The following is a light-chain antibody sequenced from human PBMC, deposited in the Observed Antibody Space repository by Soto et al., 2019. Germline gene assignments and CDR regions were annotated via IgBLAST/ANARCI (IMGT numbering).Light chain of an antibody. V-gene: IGKV1-5*02. CDR3: QQYSSFWT. Sequence: DIQMTQSPSTLSASLGDRVTIICRASRSVDKWLAWYQQKSWKAPKLLIYEASHLQSGVPSRFGGSGSGTEFTLTINNLQHDDVATYYCQQYSSFWTFGQGTTVEV. J-gene: IGKJ1*01. CDR2: EAS. CDR1: RSVDKW.